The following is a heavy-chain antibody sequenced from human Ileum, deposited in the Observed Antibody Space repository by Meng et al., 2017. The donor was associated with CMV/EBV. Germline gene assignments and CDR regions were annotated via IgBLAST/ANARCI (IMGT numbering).Heavy chain of an antibody. V-gene: IGHV3-74*01. Sequence: YWIHWVRQAPGKGLEWVARIKTDGTRTSYEDSVNGRFTISRDNAKNTVYLQMDSLTAEDTAVYYCARDPHGRYCSGGSCPHDAFDIWGQGTMVTVSS. D-gene: IGHD2-15*01. CDR2: IKTDGTRT. CDR3: ARDPHGRYCSGGSCPHDAFDI. J-gene: IGHJ3*02. CDR1: YW.